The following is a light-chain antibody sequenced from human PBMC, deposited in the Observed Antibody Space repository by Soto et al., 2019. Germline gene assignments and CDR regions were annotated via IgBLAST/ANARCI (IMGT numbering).Light chain of an antibody. Sequence: DIQMTQSPPSLSASVGDRVTITCQASQDVSNYLNWYQHKPGKAPKLFIYDVSNLEPGVPSRFSGSGSGTDFTFTISSLQPEDIATYYCQQYADVPRTFGQGTKVEIK. V-gene: IGKV1-33*01. CDR3: QQYADVPRT. CDR2: DVS. CDR1: QDVSNY. J-gene: IGKJ1*01.